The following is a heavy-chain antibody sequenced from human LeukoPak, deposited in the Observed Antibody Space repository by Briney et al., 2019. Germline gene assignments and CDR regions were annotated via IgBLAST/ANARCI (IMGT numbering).Heavy chain of an antibody. CDR2: IYYSGST. CDR3: ARDSPSGYDILTGYYWKRFDP. J-gene: IGHJ5*02. CDR1: GGSISSYY. V-gene: IGHV4-59*01. Sequence: PSETLSLTCTVSGGSISSYYWSWIRQPPGKGLEWVGYIYYSGSTNYNPSLKSRVTISVDTSKNQFSLKLGSVTAADTAVYYCARDSPSGYDILTGYYWKRFDPWGQGTLVTVSS. D-gene: IGHD3-9*01.